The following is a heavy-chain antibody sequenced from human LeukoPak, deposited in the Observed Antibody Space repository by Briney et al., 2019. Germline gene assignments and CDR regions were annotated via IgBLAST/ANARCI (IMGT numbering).Heavy chain of an antibody. J-gene: IGHJ6*02. CDR3: ATGRIFGVVIGVHRRDYYGMDV. V-gene: IGHV1-24*01. Sequence: ASVKVSCKVSGYTLTGLSMHWVRQAPGKGLEWMGGFDPEDGETIYAQKFQGRVTMTEDTSTDTAYMELSSLRSEDTAVYYCATGRIFGVVIGVHRRDYYGMDVWGQGTTVTVSS. D-gene: IGHD3-3*01. CDR2: FDPEDGET. CDR1: GYTLTGLS.